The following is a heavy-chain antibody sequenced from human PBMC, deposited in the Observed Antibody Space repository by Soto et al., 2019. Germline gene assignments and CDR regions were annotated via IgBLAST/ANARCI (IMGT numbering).Heavy chain of an antibody. D-gene: IGHD3-16*02. CDR3: ARASDYDYIWGSYRRPGYNWFDP. J-gene: IGHJ5*02. CDR2: MNPNSGNT. V-gene: IGHV1-8*01. Sequence: ASVKVSCKASGYTFTSYDINWVRQATGQGLEWMGWMNPNSGNTGYAQKFQGRVTMTRNTSISTAYMELSSLGSEDTAVYYCARASDYDYIWGSYRRPGYNWFDPWGQGTLVTVSS. CDR1: GYTFTSYD.